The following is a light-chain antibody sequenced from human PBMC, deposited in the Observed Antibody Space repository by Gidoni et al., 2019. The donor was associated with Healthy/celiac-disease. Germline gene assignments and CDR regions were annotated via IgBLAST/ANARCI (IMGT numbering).Light chain of an antibody. Sequence: IGLTHSPGTLSLSPAERATLSCRASQCVSSSYLSWYQQKPGQAPRLLIYGASSRATGIPDRFSGSGSGTYFTLTISRLDPEYFAVYYCQQYGSSPFTFGPGTKVDIK. J-gene: IGKJ3*01. CDR3: QQYGSSPFT. CDR1: QCVSSSY. V-gene: IGKV3-20*01. CDR2: GAS.